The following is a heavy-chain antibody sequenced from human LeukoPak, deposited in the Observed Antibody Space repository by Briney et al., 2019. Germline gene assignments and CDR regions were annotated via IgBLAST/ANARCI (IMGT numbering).Heavy chain of an antibody. CDR3: ARAPAGWFDP. V-gene: IGHV4-31*03. J-gene: IGHJ5*02. CDR1: GGSIGSGGYY. Sequence: SETLSLTCTVSGGSIGSGGYYWSWIRQHPGKGLEWIGYIYYSGSTYYNPSLKSRVTISVDTSKNQFSLKLSSVTAADTAVYYCARAPAGWFDPWGQGTLVTVSS. CDR2: IYYSGST.